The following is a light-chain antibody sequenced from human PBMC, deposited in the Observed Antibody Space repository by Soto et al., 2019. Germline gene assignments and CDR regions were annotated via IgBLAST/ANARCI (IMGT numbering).Light chain of an antibody. CDR2: KAS. Sequence: DIKMTQSPSTLSASVGDTVTITCRASQSISNWLAWYQQKPGQAPKLLIHKASTLESGVPSRFSGSGSGTEFTLTISSLQPDDFATFYCQQYDSFPYTFGQGTKLEIK. CDR3: QQYDSFPYT. CDR1: QSISNW. J-gene: IGKJ2*01. V-gene: IGKV1-5*03.